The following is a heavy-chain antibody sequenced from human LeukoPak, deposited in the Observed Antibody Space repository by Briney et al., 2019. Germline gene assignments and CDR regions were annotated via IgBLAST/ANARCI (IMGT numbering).Heavy chain of an antibody. Sequence: PGGSLRLSCAASGFTFSTYWMTWVRQAPGKGLEWVANIHQDGNEKYYVDSVKGRFTISRDNAKNSLYLQMNSLRVEDTAVYYCARGDAFSGGYWGQGTLVTVSS. CDR3: ARGDAFSGGY. J-gene: IGHJ4*02. CDR2: IHQDGNEK. D-gene: IGHD5-24*01. CDR1: GFTFSTYW. V-gene: IGHV3-7*04.